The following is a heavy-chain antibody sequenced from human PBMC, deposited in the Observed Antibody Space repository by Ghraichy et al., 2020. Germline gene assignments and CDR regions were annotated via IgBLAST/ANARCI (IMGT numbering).Heavy chain of an antibody. V-gene: IGHV3-30*18. Sequence: GGSLRLSCAASGFTFSSYGMHWVRQAPGKGLEWVAVISYDGSNKYYADSVKGRFTISRDNSKNTLYLQMNSLRAEDTAVYYCAKGLTYYYDSSDDGPDYFDYWGQGTLVTVSS. D-gene: IGHD3-22*01. J-gene: IGHJ4*02. CDR3: AKGLTYYYDSSDDGPDYFDY. CDR2: ISYDGSNK. CDR1: GFTFSSYG.